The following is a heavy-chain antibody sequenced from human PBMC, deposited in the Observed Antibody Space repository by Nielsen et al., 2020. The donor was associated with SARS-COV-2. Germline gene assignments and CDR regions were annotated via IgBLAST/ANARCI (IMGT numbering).Heavy chain of an antibody. CDR3: ATHTGSYSYYGADV. J-gene: IGHJ6*02. Sequence: LRLSCTVSGGSISSHYWTWIRQFPGKGMEWIGYNYYSGSANYNPSLKSRVTISIDTSNNKFSLNLTSMTAADTAVYYCATHTGSYSYYGADVWGQGITVIVSS. D-gene: IGHD1-26*01. CDR2: NYYSGSA. CDR1: GGSISSHY. V-gene: IGHV4-59*11.